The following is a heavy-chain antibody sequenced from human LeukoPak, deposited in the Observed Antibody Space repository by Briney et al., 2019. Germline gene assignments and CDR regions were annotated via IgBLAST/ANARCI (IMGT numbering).Heavy chain of an antibody. CDR3: TSEYYYYMDV. J-gene: IGHJ6*03. CDR1: GFTFSNSW. Sequence: GGSPRLSCAASGFTFSNSWMTWVRQAPGKGLEWVGRIKSKTYGGTTDYAAPVKGRVTISRDDSKNTLFLQMDSLRTEDTAVYYCTSEYYYYMDVWGKGTTVTVSS. CDR2: IKSKTYGGTT. V-gene: IGHV3-15*01.